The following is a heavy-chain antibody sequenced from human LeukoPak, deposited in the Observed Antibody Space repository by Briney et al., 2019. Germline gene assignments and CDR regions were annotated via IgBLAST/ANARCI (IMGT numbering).Heavy chain of an antibody. Sequence: PGGSLRLSCVASGFTFNNYWLHWVRQAPGKGLVWVSGIIFDGSSTRYADSMKGRFTISRDNAKNTLYLQMNSLRAEDTALYYCAKDYSRFHSSWYFCYFDYWGQGTLVTVSS. J-gene: IGHJ4*02. D-gene: IGHD6-13*01. CDR3: AKDYSRFHSSWYFCYFDY. CDR2: IIFDGSST. CDR1: GFTFNNYW. V-gene: IGHV3-74*01.